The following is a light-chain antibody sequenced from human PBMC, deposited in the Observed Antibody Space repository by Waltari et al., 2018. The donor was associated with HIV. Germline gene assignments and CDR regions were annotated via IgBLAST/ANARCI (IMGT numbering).Light chain of an antibody. CDR1: ESGVTY. Sequence: SYEVTQPPSVAVSPVQTAHTPSSAYESGVTYTRWYQHKPGQSPLLFIDQDHKRPSGIPERFSGSSSGHTATLTISGSLPMDEADYYCQAWGSTTSGVFGRGTKLTVL. V-gene: IGLV3-1*01. CDR3: QAWGSTTSGV. CDR2: QDH. J-gene: IGLJ2*01.